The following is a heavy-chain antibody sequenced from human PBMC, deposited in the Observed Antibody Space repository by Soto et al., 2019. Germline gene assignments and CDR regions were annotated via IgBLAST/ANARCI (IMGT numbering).Heavy chain of an antibody. Sequence: ASVKVSCKASGFTFTNSAVQWVRQARGQRLECIGWIVVGTGNTNYAQELQDRVTITRDKSTGTAFMELSSLRSEDTAVYYCAATSGGWNRGMDVWGQGTTVTVSS. D-gene: IGHD6-19*01. CDR3: AATSGGWNRGMDV. CDR1: GFTFTNSA. CDR2: IVVGTGNT. J-gene: IGHJ6*02. V-gene: IGHV1-58*01.